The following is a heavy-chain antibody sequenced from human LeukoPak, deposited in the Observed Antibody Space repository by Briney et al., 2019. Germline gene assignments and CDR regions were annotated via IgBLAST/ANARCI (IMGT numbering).Heavy chain of an antibody. J-gene: IGHJ5*02. CDR3: ARRYCSGGSCYSFRGDWFDP. CDR2: IYGDGSFT. V-gene: IGHV3-74*01. CDR1: GFTFSNFW. Sequence: GGSLRLSCAASGFTFSNFWMHWVRQAPGKGLVWVALIYGDGSFTRYADSVKGRFTISRDNAKNTVYLQMNSLRAEDTAVYYCARRYCSGGSCYSFRGDWFDPWGQGTLVTVSS. D-gene: IGHD2-15*01.